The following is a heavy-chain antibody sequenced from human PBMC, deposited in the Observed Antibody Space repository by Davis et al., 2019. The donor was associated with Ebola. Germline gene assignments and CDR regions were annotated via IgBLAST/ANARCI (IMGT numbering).Heavy chain of an antibody. D-gene: IGHD5-24*01. V-gene: IGHV5-51*01. Sequence: KVSCKGSGYTFRIYWIGWVRQMPGKGLEWMGTIYPGDSDTKYSPSLQGQVTMSVDMSDNTAYLQWSSLKASDTGIYYCARLGRDGFNLYYFDLWGQGTQVTVSS. CDR3: ARLGRDGFNLYYFDL. J-gene: IGHJ4*02. CDR2: IYPGDSDT. CDR1: GYTFRIYW.